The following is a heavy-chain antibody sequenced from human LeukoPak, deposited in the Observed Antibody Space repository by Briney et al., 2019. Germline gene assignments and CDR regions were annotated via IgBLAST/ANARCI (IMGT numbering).Heavy chain of an antibody. CDR3: AKDAQRGFDYSNSLEY. CDR1: GFTFSSYA. V-gene: IGHV3-23*01. D-gene: IGHD4-11*01. Sequence: GGSLRLSCAASGFTFSSYAMSWVRQAPGKGLEWVSAISGSGGSTYYADSVKGRFTISRDNSKNTLYLQMNSLRAEDTAVYYCAKDAQRGFDYSNSLEYWGQGTLVTVSS. J-gene: IGHJ4*02. CDR2: ISGSGGST.